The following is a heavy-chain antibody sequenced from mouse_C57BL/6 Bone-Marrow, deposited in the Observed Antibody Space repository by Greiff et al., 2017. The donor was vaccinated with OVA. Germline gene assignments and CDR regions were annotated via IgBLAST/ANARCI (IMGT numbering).Heavy chain of an antibody. CDR2: INPSNGGT. V-gene: IGHV1-53*01. CDR3: APYGNYGYFDV. J-gene: IGHJ1*03. Sequence: KQPGTELVKPGASVKLSCKASGYTFTSYWMHWVKQRPGQGLEWIGNINPSNGGTNYNEKFKSKATLTVDKSSSTAYMQLSSLTSEDSAVYYCAPYGNYGYFDVWGTGTTVTVSS. CDR1: GYTFTSYW. D-gene: IGHD2-1*01.